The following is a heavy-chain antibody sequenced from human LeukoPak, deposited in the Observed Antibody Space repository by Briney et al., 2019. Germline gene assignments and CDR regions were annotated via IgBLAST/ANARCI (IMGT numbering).Heavy chain of an antibody. CDR3: ARGLAVAVAGDDY. V-gene: IGHV1-8*01. CDR1: GYTFTSYD. J-gene: IGHJ4*02. Sequence: GASVKVSCKASGYTFTSYDINWVRQATGQGLEWMGRMNPNSGNTGYAQKFQGRVTMTSNTSISTAYMELSSLRSEDTAVYYGARGLAVAVAGDDYWGQGTLVTVSS. CDR2: MNPNSGNT. D-gene: IGHD6-19*01.